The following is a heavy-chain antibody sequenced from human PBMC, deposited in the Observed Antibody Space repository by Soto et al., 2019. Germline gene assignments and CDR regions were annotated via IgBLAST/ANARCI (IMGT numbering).Heavy chain of an antibody. Sequence: QVQLVQSGAEVKKPGSSVKVSCKVSGGTFSSHSINWVRQAPGQGPEWMGGIIPIFGTENYAQKFQGRVTITADESTSTAYMELSSLTSEDTALYYCSTSVYCSTTRCYYYYGLDVWVQGTKVIVSS. CDR3: STSVYCSTTRCYYYYGLDV. J-gene: IGHJ6*02. D-gene: IGHD2-2*01. CDR2: IIPIFGTE. CDR1: GGTFSSHS. V-gene: IGHV1-69*01.